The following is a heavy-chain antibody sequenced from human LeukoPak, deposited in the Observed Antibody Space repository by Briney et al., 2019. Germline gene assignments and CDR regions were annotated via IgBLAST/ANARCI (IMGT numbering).Heavy chain of an antibody. CDR1: GFTFRTYG. D-gene: IGHD2-21*01. Sequence: LTGGSLRLSCAASGFTFRTYGMHWVRQAPGKGLEWVAFIRYDGSNKYYADSVKGRFTISRDNSKNTLYLQMNSLRAEDTAVYYCARDPGGIGDIDYWGQGTLVTVSS. CDR2: IRYDGSNK. J-gene: IGHJ4*02. CDR3: ARDPGGIGDIDY. V-gene: IGHV3-30*02.